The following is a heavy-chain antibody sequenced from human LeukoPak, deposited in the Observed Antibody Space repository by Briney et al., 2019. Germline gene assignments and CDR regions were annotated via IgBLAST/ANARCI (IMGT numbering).Heavy chain of an antibody. CDR1: GFTFSSYE. J-gene: IGHJ4*02. V-gene: IGHV3-48*03. D-gene: IGHD1-26*01. Sequence: GGSLRLPCAASGFTFSSYEMNWVRQAPGKGLEWVSYISSSGTTTFYADSVKGRFTISRDNGKNSLYLQMNSLRVEDTAVYYCTRDEEGASREFDYWGQGALVTVSS. CDR2: ISSSGTTT. CDR3: TRDEEGASREFDY.